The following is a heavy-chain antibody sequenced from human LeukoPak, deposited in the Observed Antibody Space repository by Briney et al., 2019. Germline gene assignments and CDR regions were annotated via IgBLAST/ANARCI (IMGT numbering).Heavy chain of an antibody. CDR2: ISWNSGSI. CDR1: GFTFDDYA. V-gene: IGHV3-9*01. J-gene: IGHJ4*02. D-gene: IGHD3-10*01. Sequence: GGSLRLSCAASGFTFDDYAMHWVRQAPGKGLEWVSGISWNSGSIGYADSVKGRFTISRDNAKYSLYLQMNSLRAEDTALYYCAKGFRGVISDYFDYWGQGTLVTVSS. CDR3: AKGFRGVISDYFDY.